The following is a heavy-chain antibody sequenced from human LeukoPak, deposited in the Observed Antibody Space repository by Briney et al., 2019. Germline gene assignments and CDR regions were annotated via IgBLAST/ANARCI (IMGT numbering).Heavy chain of an antibody. CDR3: ARVSLSRDYGDY. D-gene: IGHD4-17*01. V-gene: IGHV1-2*02. CDR2: INPNSGGT. Sequence: ASVKVSCKASGYTFTGYYMHWVRQAPGQGLEWMGWINPNSGGTNYAQKFQGRVTMTRDTSISTAYMELTRLRSDDTAVYYCARVSLSRDYGDYWGQGTLVTVSS. J-gene: IGHJ4*02. CDR1: GYTFTGYY.